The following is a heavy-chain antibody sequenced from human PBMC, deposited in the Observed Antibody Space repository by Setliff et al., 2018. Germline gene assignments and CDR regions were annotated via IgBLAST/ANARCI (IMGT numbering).Heavy chain of an antibody. CDR1: GFTFSSYA. Sequence: PGGSLRLSCAASGFTFSSYAMSWVRQAPGKGLEWVSAISSTITSTYYADSVKGRFTISRDNSKNTLCLQMNSLGAEDTAVYYCAKHGAYNDFLTGYNFYYDMDVWGQGTTVTVS. CDR3: AKHGAYNDFLTGYNFYYDMDV. V-gene: IGHV3-23*01. J-gene: IGHJ6*02. D-gene: IGHD3-9*01. CDR2: ISSTITST.